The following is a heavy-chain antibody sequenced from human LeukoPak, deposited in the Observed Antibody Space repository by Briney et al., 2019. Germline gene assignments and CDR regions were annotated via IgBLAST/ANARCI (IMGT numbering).Heavy chain of an antibody. J-gene: IGHJ4*02. CDR3: AKEVEVSPGPDY. D-gene: IGHD2-15*01. CDR1: GFTFSDYY. Sequence: GGSLRLSCAASGFTFSDYYMTWIRQAPGKGLEWLSYINTGSTYTNYANSVKGRFTISRDNAKNSLYLQMNSLRAEDTAVYYCAKEVEVSPGPDYWGQGTLVAVSS. CDR2: INTGSTYT. V-gene: IGHV3-11*06.